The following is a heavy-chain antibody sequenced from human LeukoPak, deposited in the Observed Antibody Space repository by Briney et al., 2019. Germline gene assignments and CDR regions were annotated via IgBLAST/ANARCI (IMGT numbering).Heavy chain of an antibody. CDR3: AKSPSAYYYYGMDV. J-gene: IGHJ6*02. CDR2: ISSSSSYI. CDR1: GFTFSSYS. V-gene: IGHV3-21*04. Sequence: SGGSLRLSCAASGFTFSSYSMNWVRQAPGKGLEWVSSISSSSSYIHYADSVKGRFTISRDNAKNSLYLQMNSLRAEDTALYYCAKSPSAYYYYGMDVWGQGTTVTVSS.